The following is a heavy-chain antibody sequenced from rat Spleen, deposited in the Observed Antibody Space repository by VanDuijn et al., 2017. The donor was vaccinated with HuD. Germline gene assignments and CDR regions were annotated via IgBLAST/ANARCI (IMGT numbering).Heavy chain of an antibody. CDR3: TRAGYLRDWYFDF. V-gene: IGHV5-20*01. D-gene: IGHD2-2*01. CDR1: GFTFSDYY. CDR2: ISYDGSDT. J-gene: IGHJ1*01. Sequence: EVQLVESGGGLGQPGRSLKLSCAASGFTFSDYYMAWVRQAPTKGLEWVASISYDGSDTYYRDSVKGRFTISRDNAKSTLYLQMDSLRSEDTATYYCTRAGYLRDWYFDFWGPGTMVTVSS.